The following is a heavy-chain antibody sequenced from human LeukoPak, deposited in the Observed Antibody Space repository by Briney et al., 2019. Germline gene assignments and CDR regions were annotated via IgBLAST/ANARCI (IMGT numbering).Heavy chain of an antibody. J-gene: IGHJ4*02. CDR1: GFTFSSYW. V-gene: IGHV3-7*01. Sequence: PGGSLRLSCAASGFTFSSYWMSWVRQAPGKGLEWVANIKQDGSEKYYVDSVKGRFTISRDNAKNSLYLQMNSLRAEDTAVYYCAREGGSGSYYGDYWGQGTLVTVSS. CDR2: IKQDGSEK. CDR3: AREGGSGSYYGDY. D-gene: IGHD3-10*01.